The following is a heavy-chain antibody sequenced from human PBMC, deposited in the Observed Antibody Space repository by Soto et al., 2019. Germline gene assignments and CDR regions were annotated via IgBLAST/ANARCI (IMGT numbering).Heavy chain of an antibody. J-gene: IGHJ6*02. CDR2: ISYDGSNK. V-gene: IGHV3-30-3*01. D-gene: IGHD5-18*01. CDR1: GFTFSSYA. CDR3: AREPPGHVQLWFDYYYGMDV. Sequence: AGGSLRLSCAASGFTFSSYAMHWVRQAPGKGLEWVAVISYDGSNKYYADSVKGRFTISRDNSKNTLYLQMNSLRAEDTAVYYCAREPPGHVQLWFDYYYGMDVWGQGTTVTVSS.